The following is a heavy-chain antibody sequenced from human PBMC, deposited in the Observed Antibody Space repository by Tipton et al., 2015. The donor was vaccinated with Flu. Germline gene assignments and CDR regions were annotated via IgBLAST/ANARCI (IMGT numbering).Heavy chain of an antibody. J-gene: IGHJ6*02. Sequence: TLSLTCGVSGDSIRSSNYYWGWIRQPPGKGLEWIGNTFHSGNTYLNPSLKSRVTISIDTSKNQFSLKLSSVTAADTAVYYCTKDTRATGGMDVWGRGTTVIVSS. CDR2: TFHSGNT. V-gene: IGHV4-39*07. D-gene: IGHD1-1*01. CDR1: GDSIRSSNYY. CDR3: TKDTRATGGMDV.